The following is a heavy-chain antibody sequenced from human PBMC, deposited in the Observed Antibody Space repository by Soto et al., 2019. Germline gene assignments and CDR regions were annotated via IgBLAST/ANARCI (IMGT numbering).Heavy chain of an antibody. CDR1: GGSISSGDYY. D-gene: IGHD6-6*01. V-gene: IGHV4-30-4*01. Sequence: SETLSLTCTVSGGSISSGDYYWSWIRQPPGKGLEWIGYIYHSGSTYYNPSLKSQVTISVDTYKNQFSLKLSSVTAADTAVYYCDRDRPDRDRLDPWAQGTLVTVSS. CDR3: DRDRPDRDRLDP. J-gene: IGHJ5*02. CDR2: IYHSGST.